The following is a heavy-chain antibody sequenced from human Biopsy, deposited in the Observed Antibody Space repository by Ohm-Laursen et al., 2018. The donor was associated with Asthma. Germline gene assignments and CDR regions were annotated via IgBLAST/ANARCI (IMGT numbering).Heavy chain of an antibody. J-gene: IGHJ3*02. CDR2: ISYDGGNK. CDR1: RFTYE. V-gene: IGHV3-30*03. D-gene: IGHD4-23*01. CDR3: ARTHERWTSIQDDALDI. Sequence: SLRLSCTATRFTYEMHWVRQAPGKGLEWVAVISYDGGNKFYGDSVKGRFTLSRDNSRNTLYLQMNSLRVEDTAIYYCARTHERWTSIQDDALDIWGQGTMVIVSS.